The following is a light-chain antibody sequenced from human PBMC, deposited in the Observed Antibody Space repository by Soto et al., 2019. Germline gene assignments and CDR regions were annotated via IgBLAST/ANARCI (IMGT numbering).Light chain of an antibody. CDR3: QQYGSSSYT. J-gene: IGKJ2*01. CDR1: QSVSSTY. Sequence: EIVLTQSPGTLSLSPGERATLSCRASQSVSSTYLAWYQQNPGQAPRLLIYGASSRATGIPDRFGGSGSGTDFTLTISRLEPDDFAVYFCQQYGSSSYTFGQGTKLEIK. CDR2: GAS. V-gene: IGKV3-20*01.